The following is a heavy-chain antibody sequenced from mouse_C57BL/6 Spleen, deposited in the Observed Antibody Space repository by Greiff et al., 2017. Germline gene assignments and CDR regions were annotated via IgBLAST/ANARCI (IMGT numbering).Heavy chain of an antibody. CDR3: ARWVVYYAMDY. J-gene: IGHJ4*01. CDR1: GYSFTSYY. V-gene: IGHV1-66*01. CDR2: IYPGSGNT. D-gene: IGHD1-1*01. Sequence: QVQLQQSGPELVKPGASVKISCKASGYSFTSYYIHWVKQRPGQGLEWIGWIYPGSGNTKYNEKFKGKATLTADTSSSTAYMQLSSLSAEDSAVYYCARWVVYYAMDYWGQGTSVTVSS.